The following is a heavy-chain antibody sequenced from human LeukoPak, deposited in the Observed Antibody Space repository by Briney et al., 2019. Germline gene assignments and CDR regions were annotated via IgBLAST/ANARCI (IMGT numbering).Heavy chain of an antibody. Sequence: SETLSLTCTVSGGSISSYYWSWIRQPAGKGLEWIGRIYTSGSTNYNPSLKSRVTMSVDTSKNQFSLKLSSVTAADTAVYCCAREVVVAATTNYPTVDYFDYWGQGTLVTVSS. CDR1: GGSISSYY. CDR3: AREVVVAATTNYPTVDYFDY. CDR2: IYTSGST. D-gene: IGHD2-15*01. V-gene: IGHV4-4*07. J-gene: IGHJ4*02.